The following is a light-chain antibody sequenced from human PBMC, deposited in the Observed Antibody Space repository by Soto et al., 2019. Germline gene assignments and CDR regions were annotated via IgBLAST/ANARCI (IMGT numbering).Light chain of an antibody. Sequence: EIVFTQSPATLSLSPGERPTLSCRASQGVSSYLAWYQQKPGQAPRLLIYDASNRATGIPARFSGSGSGTDFTLTISSLEPEDFAVYYCQQYGSSGTFGQGTKVDI. J-gene: IGKJ1*01. CDR1: QGVSSY. CDR2: DAS. V-gene: IGKV3-11*01. CDR3: QQYGSSGT.